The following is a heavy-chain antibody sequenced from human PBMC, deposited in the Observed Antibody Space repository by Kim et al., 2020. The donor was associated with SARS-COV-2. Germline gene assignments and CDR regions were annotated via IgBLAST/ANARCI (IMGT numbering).Heavy chain of an antibody. CDR2: IWYDGSNK. V-gene: IGHV3-33*08. CDR1: GFTFSSYG. D-gene: IGHD5-12*01. Sequence: GGSLRLSCAASGFTFSSYGMHWVRQAPGKGLEWVAVIWYDGSNKFYADSVKGRFTISRDNSKNTLYLQMNSLRAEDTAVYYCARGPYSAYDTALDYWGQGTLVTVSS. CDR3: ARGPYSAYDTALDY. J-gene: IGHJ4*02.